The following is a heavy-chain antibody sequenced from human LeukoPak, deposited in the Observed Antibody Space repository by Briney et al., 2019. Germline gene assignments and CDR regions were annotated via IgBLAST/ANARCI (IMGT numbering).Heavy chain of an antibody. CDR3: ARHSHWFDP. V-gene: IGHV4-39*01. J-gene: IGHJ5*02. CDR1: GGSISSSSYY. CDR2: IYYSGST. Sequence: SETLSLTCTVSGGSISSSSYYWGWIRQPPGKGLEWIGCIYYSGSTYYNPSLKSRVTISVDTSKNQFSLKLSSVTAADTAVYYCARHSHWFDPWGQGTLVTVSS.